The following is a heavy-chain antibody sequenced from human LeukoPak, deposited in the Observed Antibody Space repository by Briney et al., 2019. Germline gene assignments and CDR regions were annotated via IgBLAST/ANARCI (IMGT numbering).Heavy chain of an antibody. V-gene: IGHV1-18*01. Sequence: ASVKVSCQASGYTFTGQYIHWVRQAPGQGLEWMGWISAYNGNTNYAQKLQGRVTMTTDTSTSTAYMELRSLRSDDTAVYYCARAAPGVVVVAEWFDPWGQGTLVTVSS. CDR2: ISAYNGNT. CDR1: GYTFTGQY. D-gene: IGHD2-15*01. J-gene: IGHJ5*02. CDR3: ARAAPGVVVVAEWFDP.